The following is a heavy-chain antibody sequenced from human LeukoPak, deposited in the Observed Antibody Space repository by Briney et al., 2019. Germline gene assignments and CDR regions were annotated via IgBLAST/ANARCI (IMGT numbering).Heavy chain of an antibody. CDR1: GGSFSGYY. CDR3: ARGPSKKWQIVRWFDP. D-gene: IGHD6-6*01. CDR2: INHSGST. Sequence: SETLSLTCAVYGGSFSGYYWSWIRQPPGKGLEWIGEINHSGSTNYNPSLKSRVTISVDTSKNHFSLKLSSVTAADTAVYYSARGPSKKWQIVRWFDPWGQGTLVTLSS. V-gene: IGHV4-34*01. J-gene: IGHJ5*02.